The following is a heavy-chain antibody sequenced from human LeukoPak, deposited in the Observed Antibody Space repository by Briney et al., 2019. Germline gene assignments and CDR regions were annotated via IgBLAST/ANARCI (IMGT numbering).Heavy chain of an antibody. CDR2: ISSYSSYI. D-gene: IGHD2-2*02. Sequence: GGSLRLSCAASGFTFSSYGMNWVRQAPGKGLEWVSSISSYSSYIYYADSVKGRFTISRDNTKNSLYLQMNSLRAEDTAVYYRARGGSRVVPAAILADWGQGTLVTVSS. CDR3: ARGGSRVVPAAILAD. V-gene: IGHV3-21*01. CDR1: GFTFSSYG. J-gene: IGHJ4*02.